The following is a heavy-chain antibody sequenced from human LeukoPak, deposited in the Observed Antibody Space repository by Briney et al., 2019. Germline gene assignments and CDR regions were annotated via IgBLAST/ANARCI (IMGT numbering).Heavy chain of an antibody. J-gene: IGHJ3*02. CDR3: TTNYYDSSGYYPDAFDI. Sequence: PGGSLRLSCAASGFTFSTYVMIWVRQAPGKGLEWVSTITGTGGDTYYADSVKGRFTISRDDSKNTLYLQMNSLKTEDTAVYYCTTNYYDSSGYYPDAFDIWGQGTMVTVSS. D-gene: IGHD3-22*01. V-gene: IGHV3-23*01. CDR1: GFTFSTYV. CDR2: ITGTGGDT.